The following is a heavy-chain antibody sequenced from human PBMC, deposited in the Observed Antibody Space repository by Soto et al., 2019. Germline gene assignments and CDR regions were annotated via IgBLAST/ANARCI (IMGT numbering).Heavy chain of an antibody. CDR2: IIPISDTT. Sequence: QVQLVQSGAAVKKPGSSVKVSCKASRGTFSSYAISWVRQAPGQGLEWMGGIIPISDTTNYAQKFQGRVTITADESTSTAYMELSSLRSEDTAVYYCARSQGSSTSLEIYYYYYYGMDVWGQGTTVTVSS. D-gene: IGHD2-2*01. V-gene: IGHV1-69*01. CDR3: ARSQGSSTSLEIYYYYYYGMDV. J-gene: IGHJ6*02. CDR1: RGTFSSYA.